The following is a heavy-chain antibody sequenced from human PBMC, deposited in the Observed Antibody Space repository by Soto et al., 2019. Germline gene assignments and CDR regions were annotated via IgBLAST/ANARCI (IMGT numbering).Heavy chain of an antibody. J-gene: IGHJ4*02. CDR2: ISSSSSTI. D-gene: IGHD3-9*01. V-gene: IGHV3-48*01. CDR1: GFTFSSYS. CDR3: ARGPGLLTGYYSPPYFDY. Sequence: GGSLRLSCAASGFTFSSYSMNWVRQAPGKGLEWVSYISSSSSTIYYADSVKGRFTISRDNAKNSLYLQMNSLRAEDTAAYYCARGPGLLTGYYSPPYFDYWGQGTLVTVSS.